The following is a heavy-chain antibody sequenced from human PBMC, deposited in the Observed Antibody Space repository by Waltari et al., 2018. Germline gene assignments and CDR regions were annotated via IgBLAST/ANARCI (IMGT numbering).Heavy chain of an antibody. CDR1: GYTFTGYY. Sequence: QVQLVQSGAEVKKPGASVKVSCKASGYTFTGYYMHWVRQAPGQGLEWMGRINPNSGGTNYAQKFQGRVTITADKSTSTAYMELSSLRSEDTAVYYCARDSNEYSSSWGDFDYWGQGTLVTVSS. D-gene: IGHD6-6*01. CDR3: ARDSNEYSSSWGDFDY. CDR2: INPNSGGT. J-gene: IGHJ4*02. V-gene: IGHV1-2*06.